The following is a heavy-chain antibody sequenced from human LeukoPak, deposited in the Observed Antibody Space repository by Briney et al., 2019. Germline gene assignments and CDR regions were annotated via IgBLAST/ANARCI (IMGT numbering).Heavy chain of an antibody. CDR2: ISYDGSNK. V-gene: IGHV3-30-3*01. D-gene: IGHD3-10*01. J-gene: IGHJ3*02. CDR1: GFTFGSYA. CDR3: ARGITMVRGTWSAFDI. Sequence: GRSLRLSCAASGFTFGSYAMHWVRQAPGKGLEWVAVISYDGSNKYYADSVKGRFTISRDNSKNTLYLQMNSLRAEDTAVYYCARGITMVRGTWSAFDIWGQGTMVTVSS.